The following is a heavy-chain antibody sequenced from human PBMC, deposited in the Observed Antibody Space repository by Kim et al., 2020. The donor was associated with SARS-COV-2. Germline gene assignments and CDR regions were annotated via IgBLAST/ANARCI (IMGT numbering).Heavy chain of an antibody. CDR2: INHSGST. J-gene: IGHJ4*02. CDR1: GGSFSGYY. CDR3: ARLGYSYGWEGFDY. Sequence: SETLSLTCAVYGGSFSGYYWSWIRQPPGKGLEWIGEINHSGSTNYNPSLKSRVTISVDTSKNQFSLKLSSVTAADTAVYYCARLGYSYGWEGFDYWGQGTLVTVSS. D-gene: IGHD5-18*01. V-gene: IGHV4-34*01.